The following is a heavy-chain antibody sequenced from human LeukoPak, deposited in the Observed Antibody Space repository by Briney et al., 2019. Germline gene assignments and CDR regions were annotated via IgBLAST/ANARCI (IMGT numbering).Heavy chain of an antibody. CDR2: IWYDGSNK. D-gene: IGHD3-10*01. J-gene: IGHJ4*02. CDR1: GFTFSNHG. CDR3: AGNYGPYYFDY. V-gene: IGHV3-33*01. Sequence: GGSLGLSRAAAGFTFSNHGMHRVPQAPGKGLEWVAVIWYDGSNKYYADSVKGRFTISRDNSKNTLYLQMNSLRAEDTAVYYCAGNYGPYYFDYWGQGTLVTVSS.